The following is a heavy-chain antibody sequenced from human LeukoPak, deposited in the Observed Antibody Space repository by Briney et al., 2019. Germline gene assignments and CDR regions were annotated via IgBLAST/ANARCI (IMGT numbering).Heavy chain of an antibody. CDR3: ARSARLMKGVVEVTALDD. D-gene: IGHD3-3*01. V-gene: IGHV3-20*04. CDR2: INWNGGST. CDR1: GFTFDDYG. J-gene: IGHJ4*02. Sequence: PGGSLRLSCAASGFTFDDYGMSWVRQAPGKGLEWVSGINWNGGSTGYADSVKGRFTISRDNAKNSLCLQMNSLRADDTAVYYCARSARLMKGVVEVTALDDWGQGTLVTVSS.